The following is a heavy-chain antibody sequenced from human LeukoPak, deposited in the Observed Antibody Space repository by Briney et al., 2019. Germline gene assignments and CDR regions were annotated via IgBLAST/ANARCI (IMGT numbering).Heavy chain of an antibody. V-gene: IGHV1-2*02. D-gene: IGHD2-2*01. CDR1: GYTFTGYY. Sequence: ASVKVSCKASGYTFTGYYMHWVRQAPGQGLEWMGWTNPNSGGTNYAQKFQGRVTMTRDTSISTAYMELSRLRSDDTAVYYCAREGRGCSSTSCYQDYWGQGTLVTVSS. CDR2: TNPNSGGT. J-gene: IGHJ4*02. CDR3: AREGRGCSSTSCYQDY.